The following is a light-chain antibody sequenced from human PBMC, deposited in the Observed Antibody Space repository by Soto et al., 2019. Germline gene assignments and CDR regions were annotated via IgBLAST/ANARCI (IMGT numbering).Light chain of an antibody. V-gene: IGKV4-1*01. CDR3: QQYYSTPYT. Sequence: DIVMTQSPDSLAVSLGERATINCKSSQGVLYSSNNKNYLAWYQQKPGQPPKLLIYWASTRESGVPDRFSGSGSGTECTLTISSLQAEDVAVYYCQQYYSTPYTFGQGTKLEIK. CDR2: WAS. J-gene: IGKJ2*01. CDR1: QGVLYSSNNKNY.